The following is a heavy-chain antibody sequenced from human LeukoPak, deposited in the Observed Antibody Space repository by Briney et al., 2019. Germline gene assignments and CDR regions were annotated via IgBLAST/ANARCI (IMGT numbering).Heavy chain of an antibody. J-gene: IGHJ4*02. D-gene: IGHD3-9*01. CDR2: IIPIFGTA. CDR3: ATGRGGGYDILTGYYWDDY. V-gene: IGHV1-69*13. CDR1: GYTFTSYD. Sequence: ASVKVSCKASGYTFTSYDISWVRQAPGQGLEWMGGIIPIFGTANYAQKFQGRVTITADESTSTAYMELSSLRSEDTAVYYCATGRGGGYDILTGYYWDDYWGQGTLVTVSS.